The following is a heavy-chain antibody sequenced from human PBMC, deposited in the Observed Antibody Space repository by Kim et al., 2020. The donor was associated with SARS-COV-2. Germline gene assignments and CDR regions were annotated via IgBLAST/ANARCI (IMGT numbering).Heavy chain of an antibody. D-gene: IGHD3-22*01. CDR2: IYPADSDT. CDR3: ARRDSTGSYFVDY. Sequence: GESLKISCKGSGYKFTTYWIGWVRQMPGKGLEWMGMIYPADSDTRYSPSFQGQVTMSADNSIDTAYLRWSSLKASDTAIYYCARRDSTGSYFVDYWGQGTLVTVSS. V-gene: IGHV5-51*01. J-gene: IGHJ4*02. CDR1: GYKFTTYW.